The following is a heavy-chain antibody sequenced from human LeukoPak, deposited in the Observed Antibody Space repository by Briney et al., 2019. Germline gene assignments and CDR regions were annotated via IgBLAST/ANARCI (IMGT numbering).Heavy chain of an antibody. J-gene: IGHJ4*02. Sequence: PGGSLGLSCAASGFTFDEYAMHWVRQAPGKGLEWVSGISWNSGLIDYADSVKGRFTISRDNAKNSLYLQMNSLKAEDTAFYYCAKVGIFGLVTYYFDYWGQGTLVTVSS. V-gene: IGHV3-9*01. CDR1: GFTFDEYA. CDR2: ISWNSGLI. CDR3: AKVGIFGLVTYYFDY. D-gene: IGHD3/OR15-3a*01.